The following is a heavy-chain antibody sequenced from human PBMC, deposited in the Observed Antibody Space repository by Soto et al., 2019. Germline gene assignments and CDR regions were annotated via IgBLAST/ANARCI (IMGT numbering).Heavy chain of an antibody. D-gene: IGHD6-19*01. J-gene: IGHJ6*02. Sequence: QVQLVQSGAEVKKPGSSVKVSCKASGGTFSSYAISWVRQAPGQGLEWMGGIIPIFGTANYAQKFQGRVTTTADESTSTAYMELSSLRAEDTAVYYCARGYSSGWYEDYYYGMDVWGQGTTVTVSS. CDR1: GGTFSSYA. CDR3: ARGYSSGWYEDYYYGMDV. CDR2: IIPIFGTA. V-gene: IGHV1-69*12.